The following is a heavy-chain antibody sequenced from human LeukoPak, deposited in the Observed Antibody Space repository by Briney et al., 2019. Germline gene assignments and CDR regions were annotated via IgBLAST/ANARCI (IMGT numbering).Heavy chain of an antibody. CDR3: ASTQSDWLTIGAFDI. V-gene: IGHV4-59*01. D-gene: IGHD3-9*01. CDR1: GGSISNYY. J-gene: IGHJ3*02. CDR2: IYYGGST. Sequence: SETLSLTCTVSGGSISNYYWSWLRQPPGKGLEWIGYIYYGGSTNYNPSLRSRVTISVDTSKNQFSLKLSSVTAADTAVYYCASTQSDWLTIGAFDIWGQGTMVTVSS.